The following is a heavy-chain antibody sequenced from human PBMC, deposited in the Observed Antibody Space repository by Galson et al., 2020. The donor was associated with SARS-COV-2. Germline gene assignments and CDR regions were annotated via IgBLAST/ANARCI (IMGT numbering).Heavy chain of an antibody. V-gene: IGHV3-23*01. CDR3: AKGPDSVVVVAAPFGY. J-gene: IGHJ4*02. CDR2: ITGSGDTP. CDR1: GFPFSNYA. Sequence: GESLKISCAASGFPFSNYAVTWVRQAPGKGLEWVAAITGSGDTPYYADSVKGRFTISRDNSKNTLYLQLNSLRAEDTAIYYCAKGPDSVVVVAAPFGYWGQGTLVTGSS. D-gene: IGHD2-15*01.